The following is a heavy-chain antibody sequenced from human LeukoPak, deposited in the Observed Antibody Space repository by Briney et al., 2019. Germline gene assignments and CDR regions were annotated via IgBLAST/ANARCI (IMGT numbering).Heavy chain of an antibody. Sequence: PGGSLRLSCAASGFSFSSYAMHWVRQAPGKGLEHVSAITSSGGNTYYANSVKVRFTISRDNSKNTLYIKMGSLRAEDMAVYYCARSTFTGTTPADFDYWGQGTLVTVSS. CDR3: ARSTFTGTTPADFDY. CDR1: GFSFSSYA. CDR2: ITSSGGNT. D-gene: IGHD4-17*01. V-gene: IGHV3-64*01. J-gene: IGHJ4*02.